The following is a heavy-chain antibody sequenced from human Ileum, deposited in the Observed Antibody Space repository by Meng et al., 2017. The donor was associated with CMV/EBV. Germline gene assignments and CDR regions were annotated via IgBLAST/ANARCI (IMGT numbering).Heavy chain of an antibody. CDR3: ARVNLWLRRYYYYGMDV. CDR1: GGSISSYY. D-gene: IGHD5-18*01. Sequence: SETLSLTCTVSGGSISSYYWSWIRQPPGKGLEWIGYIYYSGSTNYNPSLKSRVTISVDTSKNQFSLKLSSVTAADMAVYYCARVNLWLRRYYYYGMDVWGQGTTVTVSS. V-gene: IGHV4-59*01. J-gene: IGHJ6*02. CDR2: IYYSGST.